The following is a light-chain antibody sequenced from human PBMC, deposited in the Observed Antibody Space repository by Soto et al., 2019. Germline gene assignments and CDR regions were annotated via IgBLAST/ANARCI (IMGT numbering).Light chain of an antibody. CDR2: DAS. CDR3: QQYKLYWT. CDR1: QSINYW. J-gene: IGKJ1*01. Sequence: IKVTNSASTLSASISDRVTIPCRASQSINYWLAWYQQKPGKATKLLIYDASSLESGVPSRFSGSGSGTKFTLTISSLPADDLATYYCQQYKLYWTFGQGTKVDIK. V-gene: IGKV1-5*01.